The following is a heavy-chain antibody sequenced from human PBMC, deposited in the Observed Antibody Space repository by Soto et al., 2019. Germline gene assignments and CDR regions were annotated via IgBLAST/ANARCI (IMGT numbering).Heavy chain of an antibody. Sequence: DVQLVESGGGLVQPGGSLRLSCVASGFTFSSYWMTWVRQAPGKGLEWVANIKKDGSEEKYVDSVKGRITVSRDNGKNSMYLEMNSVRAEDTAVYYCAVSWYFGEFGLDVWGQGTRVTVSS. V-gene: IGHV3-7*02. J-gene: IGHJ4*02. CDR1: GFTFSSYW. D-gene: IGHD3-10*01. CDR2: IKKDGSEE. CDR3: AVSWYFGEFGLDV.